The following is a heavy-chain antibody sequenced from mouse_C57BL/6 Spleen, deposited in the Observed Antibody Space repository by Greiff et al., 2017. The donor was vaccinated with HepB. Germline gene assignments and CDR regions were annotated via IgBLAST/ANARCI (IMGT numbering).Heavy chain of an antibody. CDR2: IYPRSGNT. CDR3: ARRLGTTVVATSYWYFDV. D-gene: IGHD1-1*01. Sequence: VKLVESGAELARPGASVKLSCKASGYTFTSYGISWVKQRTGQGLEWIGEIYPRSGNTYYNEKFKGKATLTADKSSSTAYMELRSLTSEDSAVYFCARRLGTTVVATSYWYFDVWGTGTTVTVSS. V-gene: IGHV1-81*01. J-gene: IGHJ1*03. CDR1: GYTFTSYG.